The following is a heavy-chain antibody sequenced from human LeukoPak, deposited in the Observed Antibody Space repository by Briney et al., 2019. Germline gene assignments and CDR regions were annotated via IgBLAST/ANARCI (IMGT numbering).Heavy chain of an antibody. V-gene: IGHV1-69*13. J-gene: IGHJ4*02. Sequence: GASVKVSCKASGGTFSSYAISWVRQAPGQGLEWMGVIIPIFGTANYAQKFQGRGTITADESTSTVYMERSSLRSEDTAVYYCARSVYDSSGYYPFDYWGQGTLVTVSS. CDR1: GGTFSSYA. D-gene: IGHD3-22*01. CDR3: ARSVYDSSGYYPFDY. CDR2: IIPIFGTA.